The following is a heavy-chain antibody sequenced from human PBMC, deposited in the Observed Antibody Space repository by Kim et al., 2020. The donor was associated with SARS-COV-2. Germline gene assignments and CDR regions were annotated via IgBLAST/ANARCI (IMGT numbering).Heavy chain of an antibody. Sequence: NYAQKLTGRVTRTTDTSTSTAYMELRSLRSDEAAVYYCARSITIFGVIDYWGQGTLVTVSS. J-gene: IGHJ4*02. V-gene: IGHV1-18*01. D-gene: IGHD3-3*01. CDR3: ARSITIFGVIDY.